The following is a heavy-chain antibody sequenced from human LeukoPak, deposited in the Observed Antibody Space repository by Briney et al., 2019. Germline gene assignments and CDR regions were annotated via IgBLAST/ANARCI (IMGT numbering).Heavy chain of an antibody. V-gene: IGHV3-7*01. J-gene: IGHJ4*02. CDR2: MNQDGSER. Sequence: GGSLRLSCAASGFTFSDCWMSWVRQAPGKGLERVAHMNQDGSERYYVDSVRGRFTISRDNDKNSLYLQMNSLRAEDTAVYYCATTVDGYADDYFDYWGQGTLVTVSS. CDR1: GFTFSDCW. D-gene: IGHD6-19*01. CDR3: ATTVDGYADDYFDY.